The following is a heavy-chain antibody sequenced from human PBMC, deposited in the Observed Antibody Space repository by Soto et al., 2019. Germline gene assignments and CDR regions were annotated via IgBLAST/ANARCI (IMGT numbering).Heavy chain of an antibody. Sequence: GASVKVSCKASGYTFTSYGISWVRQAPGQGLEWMGWISAYNGNTNYAQKLQGRVTMTTDTSTSTAYMELRSLRSDDTAVYYCARGVSYYDFWSGYYRGEYYYYYMDVWGKGTTVTVSS. D-gene: IGHD3-3*01. CDR3: ARGVSYYDFWSGYYRGEYYYYYMDV. J-gene: IGHJ6*03. CDR1: GYTFTSYG. CDR2: ISAYNGNT. V-gene: IGHV1-18*01.